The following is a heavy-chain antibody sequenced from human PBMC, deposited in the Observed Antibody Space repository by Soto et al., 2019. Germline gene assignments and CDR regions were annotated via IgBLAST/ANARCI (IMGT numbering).Heavy chain of an antibody. CDR1: GGTFSSYA. CDR2: IIPIFGTA. Sequence: QVQLAQSGAEVKKPGSSVKVSCKASGGTFSSYAISWVRQAPGQGLEWMGGIIPIFGTANYAQKFQGRVTITAHESTSTAYMELSSLRSEDTAVYYCASGLLRVQYYYYGMDVWGQGTTVTVSS. CDR3: ASGLLRVQYYYYGMDV. J-gene: IGHJ6*02. V-gene: IGHV1-69*12. D-gene: IGHD3-3*01.